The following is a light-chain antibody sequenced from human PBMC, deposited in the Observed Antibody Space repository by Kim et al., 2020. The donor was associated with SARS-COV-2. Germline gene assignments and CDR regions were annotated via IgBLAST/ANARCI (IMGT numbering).Light chain of an antibody. CDR1: SSNIGSNT. CDR3: AAWDDSLNGVV. CDR2: TKN. V-gene: IGLV1-44*01. J-gene: IGLJ2*01. Sequence: QRVTISCSGSSSNIGSNTVNGYQQLPGTAPKLLIHTKNQRPSGVPGRFSASKSGTSASLAISGLQSEDEADYYCAAWDDSLNGVVFGGGTQLTVL.